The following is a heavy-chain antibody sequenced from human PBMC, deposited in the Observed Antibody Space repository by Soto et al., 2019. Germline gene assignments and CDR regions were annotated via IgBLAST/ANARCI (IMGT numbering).Heavy chain of an antibody. V-gene: IGHV4-59*01. CDR1: GGSISSYY. D-gene: IGHD1-20*01. J-gene: IGHJ4*02. Sequence: QVQLQESGPGLVKPSETLSLTCTVSGGSISSYYWSWIRQPPGKGLEWIGYIYYSGSTNYNPSLXSXVXIXIDTSKNQFSLKLSSVTAADTAVYYCARRYGRNFDYWGQGTLVTVSS. CDR2: IYYSGST. CDR3: ARRYGRNFDY.